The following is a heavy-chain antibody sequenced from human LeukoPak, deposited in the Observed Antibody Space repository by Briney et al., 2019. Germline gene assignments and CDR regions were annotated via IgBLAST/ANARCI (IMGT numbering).Heavy chain of an antibody. D-gene: IGHD3-22*01. CDR2: ISGSSSAK. Sequence: GGSLRLSCAASGFTFSSYEMNWVRQAPGKGLEWASYISGSSSAKYYAESVKGRFTISRDNAKNSLFLQMNSLRAEDTAVYYCTRGISRGYSFDYWGQGTLVTVSS. CDR1: GFTFSSYE. V-gene: IGHV3-48*03. CDR3: TRGISRGYSFDY. J-gene: IGHJ4*02.